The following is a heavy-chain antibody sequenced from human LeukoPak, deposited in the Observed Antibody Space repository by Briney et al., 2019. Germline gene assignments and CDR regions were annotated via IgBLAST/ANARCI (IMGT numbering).Heavy chain of an antibody. V-gene: IGHV4-4*09. CDR1: NGSISNYH. CDR3: ARLRVSGSYLYYFDY. D-gene: IGHD1-26*01. CDR2: ILTSGTT. Sequence: PSETLSLTCTVSNGSISNYHWSWVRQPPGKGLEWIGYILTSGTTNYNPSLKSRLTISVDTSKNQFTLKLSSVTAADTVVYYCARLRVSGSYLYYFDYWGQGTLVSVSS. J-gene: IGHJ4*02.